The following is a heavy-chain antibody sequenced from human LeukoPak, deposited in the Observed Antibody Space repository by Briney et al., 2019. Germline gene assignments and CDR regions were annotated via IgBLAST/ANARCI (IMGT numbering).Heavy chain of an antibody. Sequence: GASVKVSCKASGYTFTSYYMHWVRQAPGQGLEWMGIINPSGGSTSYAQKFQGRVTMTRDMSTSTVYTELSSLRSEDTAVYYCARDSGRYGSSWYYFDYWGQGTLVTVSS. CDR1: GYTFTSYY. V-gene: IGHV1-46*01. D-gene: IGHD6-13*01. CDR2: INPSGGST. CDR3: ARDSGRYGSSWYYFDY. J-gene: IGHJ4*02.